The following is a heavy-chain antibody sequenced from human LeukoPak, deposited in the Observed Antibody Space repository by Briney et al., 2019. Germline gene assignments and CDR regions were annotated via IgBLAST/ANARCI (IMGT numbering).Heavy chain of an antibody. J-gene: IGHJ5*02. V-gene: IGHV3-11*01. CDR2: ISSSGSTI. Sequence: GGSLRLSCAASGFTFSDYYMSWLRQAPGEGLEGVSYISSSGSTIYYADSVKGRFTISRYNAKNSLYLQMNSLRAEGTAVYYCARDGYYDSSGYYTSWGQGTLVTVSS. D-gene: IGHD3-22*01. CDR3: ARDGYYDSSGYYTS. CDR1: GFTFSDYY.